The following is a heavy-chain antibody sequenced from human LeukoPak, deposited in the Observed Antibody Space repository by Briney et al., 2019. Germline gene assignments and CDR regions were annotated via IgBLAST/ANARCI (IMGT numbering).Heavy chain of an antibody. J-gene: IGHJ4*02. V-gene: IGHV4-30-4*01. CDR3: ARGSIPVAGTSLLGC. Sequence: SQTLSLTCTVSGGSISSGDYYWSWIRQPPGKGLEWIGYIYYSGSTYYNPSLKSRVTISVDTSKNQFSLKLSSVTAADTAVYYCARGSIPVAGTSLLGCWGQGTLVTVSS. CDR2: IYYSGST. CDR1: GGSISSGDYY. D-gene: IGHD6-19*01.